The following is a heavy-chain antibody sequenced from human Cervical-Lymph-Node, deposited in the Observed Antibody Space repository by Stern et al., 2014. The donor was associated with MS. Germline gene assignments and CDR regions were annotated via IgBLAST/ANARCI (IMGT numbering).Heavy chain of an antibody. Sequence: QVQLEESGAEVMKPGASVNVSCKASGYTFTDYSIQWVRQVHGQGLEWMGMINPNGGRATYPRKFRGRVTMTRDTSTATVKMELNSLRSEDTAVYYCARVAPTVGAAYWGQGTLVTVSS. D-gene: IGHD1-26*01. CDR1: GYTFTDYS. J-gene: IGHJ4*02. CDR2: INPNGGRA. CDR3: ARVAPTVGAAY. V-gene: IGHV1-46*01.